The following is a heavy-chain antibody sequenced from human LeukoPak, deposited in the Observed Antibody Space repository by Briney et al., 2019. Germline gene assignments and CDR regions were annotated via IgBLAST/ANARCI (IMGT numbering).Heavy chain of an antibody. CDR1: GFTVSSNY. D-gene: IGHD6-13*01. V-gene: IGHV3-66*01. CDR3: AREQSAPAGYYYYGMDV. CDR2: IYSGGST. Sequence: GGSLRLSCAASGFTVSSNYMSWVRQAPGKGMEWVSVIYSGGSTYYAGSVRGRFTISRDNSKNTLYLQMNSLRAEETAVYYCAREQSAPAGYYYYGMDVWGQGTTVTVSS. J-gene: IGHJ6*01.